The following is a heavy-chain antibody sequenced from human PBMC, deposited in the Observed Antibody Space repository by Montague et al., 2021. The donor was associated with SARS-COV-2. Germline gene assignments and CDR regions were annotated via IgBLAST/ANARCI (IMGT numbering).Heavy chain of an antibody. J-gene: IGHJ6*02. CDR3: ARRTDDILTDYDYGMDV. D-gene: IGHD3-9*01. Sequence: PALVKPTQTLTLTCTFSGFSLSTSGMCVSWIRQPPGKALEWLARIDWDDDKYYSTSLKTRLTNSKDTSQNQVVLTMTNMDPVDTATYYCARRTDDILTDYDYGMDVWGQGTTVTVSS. CDR2: IDWDDDK. V-gene: IGHV2-70*11. CDR1: GFSLSTSGMC.